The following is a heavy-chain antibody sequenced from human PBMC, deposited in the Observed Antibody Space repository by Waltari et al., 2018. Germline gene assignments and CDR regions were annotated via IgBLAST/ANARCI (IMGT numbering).Heavy chain of an antibody. CDR1: GFTFSSYA. V-gene: IGHV3-64*02. CDR3: ARGGIAAREPLFDY. Sequence: EVQLVESGEGLVQPGGSLRLSCAASGFTFSSYAMHWVRQAPGKGLEYVSAISSNGGSTYYADSVKGRFTISRDNSKNTLYLQMGSLRAEDMAVYYCARGGIAAREPLFDYWGQGTLVTVSS. CDR2: ISSNGGST. D-gene: IGHD6-6*01. J-gene: IGHJ4*02.